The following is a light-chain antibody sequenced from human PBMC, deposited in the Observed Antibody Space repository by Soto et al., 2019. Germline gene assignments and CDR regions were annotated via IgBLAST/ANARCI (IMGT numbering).Light chain of an antibody. CDR1: STDVGSYNY. J-gene: IGLJ2*01. V-gene: IGLV2-14*01. CDR2: DIR. CDR3: SSYTTSTTQV. Sequence: QSALTQPASVSGSPGQSITISCTGTSTDVGSYNYVSWYQQHPGKAHKLMIYDIRNRPSGVSDRFSGSTSGKTASLTIFGLQAEDEADYYCSSYTTSTTQVFGGGTKLTVL.